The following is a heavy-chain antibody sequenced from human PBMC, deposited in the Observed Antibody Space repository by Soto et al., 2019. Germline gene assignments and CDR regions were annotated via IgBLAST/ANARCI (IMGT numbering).Heavy chain of an antibody. Sequence: GGSLRLSCAASGFTFSSYAMHWVRQAPGKGLEWVAVISHDGSNKYYADSVKGRFTISRDNSKITLYLQMNSLRPEDTAVYYCARVGISWIPDYYGMDVWGQGTTVTVSS. V-gene: IGHV3-30-3*01. D-gene: IGHD2-15*01. CDR2: ISHDGSNK. CDR1: GFTFSSYA. CDR3: ARVGISWIPDYYGMDV. J-gene: IGHJ6*02.